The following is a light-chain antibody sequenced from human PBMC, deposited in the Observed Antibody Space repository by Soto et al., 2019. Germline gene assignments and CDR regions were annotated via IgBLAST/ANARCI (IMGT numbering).Light chain of an antibody. V-gene: IGKV3-20*01. J-gene: IGKJ1*01. CDR1: QSVDSSF. CDR3: QQYVSSVT. CDR2: GAP. Sequence: EIVLTQSPGSLSLSPGERATLSCRASQSVDSSFFAWYQQKHGQAPRLLIYGAPNRATGIPDRFSGRGSGTDFTLTITRLEPEDFAVYYCQQYVSSVTFGQGTKVEIK.